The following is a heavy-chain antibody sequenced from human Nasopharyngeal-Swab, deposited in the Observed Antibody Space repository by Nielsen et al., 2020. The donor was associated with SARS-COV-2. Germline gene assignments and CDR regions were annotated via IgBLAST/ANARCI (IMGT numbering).Heavy chain of an antibody. Sequence: SGKVSCKASGDAFSRFGISWVRQAPGQGLEWMGGIIPAFGTPTYAQDSAQDLQGRVTISADESTSTAYMELSSLRSEDTAVYYCARGKGTSYYYYYGMDVWGQGTTVTVSS. CDR1: GDAFSRFG. D-gene: IGHD1/OR15-1a*01. CDR3: ARGKGTSYYYYYGMDV. V-gene: IGHV1-69*13. J-gene: IGHJ6*02. CDR2: IIPAFGTP.